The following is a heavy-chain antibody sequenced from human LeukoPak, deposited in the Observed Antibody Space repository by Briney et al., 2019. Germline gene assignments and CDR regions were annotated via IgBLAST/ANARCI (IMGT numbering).Heavy chain of an antibody. D-gene: IGHD5-18*01. CDR1: GGSFSGYY. CDR3: ASAGYSYGPDC. J-gene: IGHJ4*02. CDR2: INHSGST. Sequence: PSETLSLTCAVYGGSFSGYYWSWIRQPPGKGLEWIGEINHSGSTNYNPSLKSRVTISVDTSKNQFSLKLSSVTAADTAVYYCASAGYSYGPDCWGQGALVTVSS. V-gene: IGHV4-34*01.